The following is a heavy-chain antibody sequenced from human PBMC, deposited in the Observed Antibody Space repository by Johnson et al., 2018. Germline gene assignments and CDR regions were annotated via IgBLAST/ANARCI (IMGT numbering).Heavy chain of an antibody. CDR3: ARGLVYGSGSYWWFDP. J-gene: IGHJ5*02. V-gene: IGHV1-46*01. CDR2: INPSGGST. Sequence: QVQLVQSGAEVKKPGASVKVSCKASGYTFTTYYMHWVRQAPGQGLEWMAMINPSGGSTNYAQKFQGRVTMTRDTSTSTVYMELSSLRSDDTDVYYCARGLVYGSGSYWWFDPWGQGTLVTVSA. CDR1: GYTFTTYY. D-gene: IGHD3-10*01.